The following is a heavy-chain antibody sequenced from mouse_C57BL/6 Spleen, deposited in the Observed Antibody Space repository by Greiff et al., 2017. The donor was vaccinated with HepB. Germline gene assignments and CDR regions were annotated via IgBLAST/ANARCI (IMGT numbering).Heavy chain of an antibody. CDR2: IWSGGST. D-gene: IGHD2-4*01. CDR1: GFSLTSYG. V-gene: IGHV2-2*01. CDR3: ARGDYDYVGYAMDY. Sequence: VQLVESGPGLVQPSQSLSITCTVSGFSLTSYGVHWVRQSPGKGLEWLGVIWSGGSTDYNAAFISRLSISKDNSKSQVFFKMNSLQADDTAIYYCARGDYDYVGYAMDYWGQGTSVTVSS. J-gene: IGHJ4*01.